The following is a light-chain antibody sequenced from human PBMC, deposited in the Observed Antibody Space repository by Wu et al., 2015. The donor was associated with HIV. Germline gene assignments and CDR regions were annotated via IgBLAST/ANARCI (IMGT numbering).Light chain of an antibody. Sequence: IQMTQSPSSLSASVGDRVTITCRASQGISNFLAWYQQKPGKAPNLLIYKTSTLESGVPSRFSGSGSGTEFTLTISSLQPDDFATYYCQRLYDYPLWTFGQGTKLELK. CDR2: KTS. CDR3: QRLYDYPLWT. J-gene: IGKJ2*02. V-gene: IGKV1D-13*01. CDR1: QGISNF.